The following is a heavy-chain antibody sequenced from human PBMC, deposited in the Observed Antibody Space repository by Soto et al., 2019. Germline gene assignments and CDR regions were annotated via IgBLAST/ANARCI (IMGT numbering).Heavy chain of an antibody. Sequence: GGSLRLSCAASGFTFSSYAMSWVRQAPGKGLEWVSAISGSGGSTYYADPVKGRFTISRDNSKKTLYLQMNSLRAEDTAIYYCATDPRGPDYWGQGTQVTVSS. CDR3: ATDPRGPDY. V-gene: IGHV3-23*01. J-gene: IGHJ4*02. CDR1: GFTFSSYA. CDR2: ISGSGGST.